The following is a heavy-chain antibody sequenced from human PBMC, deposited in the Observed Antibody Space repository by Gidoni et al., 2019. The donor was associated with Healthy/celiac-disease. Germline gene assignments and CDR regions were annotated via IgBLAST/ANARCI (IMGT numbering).Heavy chain of an antibody. J-gene: IGHJ6*03. V-gene: IGHV1-69*01. Sequence: QVQLVQSGAAVKKPGSSVKVSCKASGGTFSSYAISWVRQAPGQGLEWMGGIIPIFGTANYAQKFQGRVTITADESTSTAYMELSSLRSEDTAVYYCARRSTGPQWIDYYYYYMDVWGKGTTVTVSS. CDR1: GGTFSSYA. D-gene: IGHD6-19*01. CDR3: ARRSTGPQWIDYYYYYMDV. CDR2: IIPIFGTA.